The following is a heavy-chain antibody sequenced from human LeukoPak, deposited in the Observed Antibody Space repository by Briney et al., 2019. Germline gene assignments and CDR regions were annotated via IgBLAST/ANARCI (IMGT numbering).Heavy chain of an antibody. D-gene: IGHD5-18*01. Sequence: ASVKVSCKASGYTFTSYAMHWVRQAPGQRLEWMGWINAGNGNTKYSQKFQGRVTITRDTSASTAYMEPSSLRSEDTAVYYCARDLRGYSYGYPGYWGQGTLVTVSS. J-gene: IGHJ4*02. CDR2: INAGNGNT. CDR3: ARDLRGYSYGYPGY. V-gene: IGHV1-3*01. CDR1: GYTFTSYA.